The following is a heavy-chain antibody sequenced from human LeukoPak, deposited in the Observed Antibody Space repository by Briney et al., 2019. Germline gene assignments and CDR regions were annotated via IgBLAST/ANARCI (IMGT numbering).Heavy chain of an antibody. CDR3: AKVSGGGLYYDGMDV. Sequence: PGGSLRLSCAASGFTFNNYAMNWVRQAPGKGLEWVSVISGSGGTTYYADSVKGRFTISRDSSKNTLYLQMNSLRAEDTAVYYCAKVSGGGLYYDGMDVWGQGTTAVVSS. CDR2: ISGSGGTT. D-gene: IGHD1-14*01. V-gene: IGHV3-23*01. J-gene: IGHJ6*02. CDR1: GFTFNNYA.